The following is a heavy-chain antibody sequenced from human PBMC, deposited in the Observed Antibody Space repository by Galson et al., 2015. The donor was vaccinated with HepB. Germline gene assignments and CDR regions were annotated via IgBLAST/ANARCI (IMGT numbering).Heavy chain of an antibody. D-gene: IGHD3-10*01. J-gene: IGHJ4*02. V-gene: IGHV3-21*01. CDR1: GFTFSSYS. CDR2: ISSSSYI. CDR3: ARDRAAMVRGPFDY. Sequence: SLRLSCAASGFTFSSYSMNWVRQAPGKGLEWVSSISSSSYIYYADSVKGRFTISRDNAKNSLYLQMNSLRAEDTAVYYCARDRAAMVRGPFDYWGQGTLVTVSS.